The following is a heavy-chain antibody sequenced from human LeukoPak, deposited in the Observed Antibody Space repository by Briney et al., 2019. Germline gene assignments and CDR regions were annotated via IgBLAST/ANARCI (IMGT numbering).Heavy chain of an antibody. CDR3: ARDVVGATLVDAFDI. CDR2: MNPNSGNT. D-gene: IGHD1-26*01. J-gene: IGHJ3*02. V-gene: IGHV1-8*01. CDR1: GYTFTSYD. Sequence: ASVKVSCKASGYTFTSYDINWVRQATGQGLEWMGWMNPNSGNTGYAQKFQGRVTMTRDTSISTAYMELSRLRSDDTAVYYCARDVVGATLVDAFDIWGQGTMVTVSS.